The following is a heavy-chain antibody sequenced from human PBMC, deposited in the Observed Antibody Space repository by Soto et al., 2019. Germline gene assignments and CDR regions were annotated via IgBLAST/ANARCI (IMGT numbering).Heavy chain of an antibody. V-gene: IGHV3-33*01. CDR1: GFTFSSYG. D-gene: IGHD3-9*01. CDR2: IWYDGSNK. J-gene: IGHJ4*02. Sequence: SGGSLRLSCAASGFTFSSYGMHWVRQAPGKGLEWVAVIWYDGSNKYYADSVKGRFTISRDNSKNTLYLQMNSLRAEDTAVYYCARDHVKSILPFDYWGQGTLVTVSS. CDR3: ARDHVKSILPFDY.